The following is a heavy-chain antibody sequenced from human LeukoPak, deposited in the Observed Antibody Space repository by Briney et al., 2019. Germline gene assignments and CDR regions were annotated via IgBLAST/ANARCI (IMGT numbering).Heavy chain of an antibody. CDR3: ARDWTTGSSEGDY. Sequence: GGSLRLSCAASGFTFSSYSMNWVRQAPGKGLEWVSSISSSSSYIYYADSVKGRFTISRDNAKNSLYLQMNSLRAEDTAVYYCARDWTTGSSEGDYWGQGTLVTVSS. CDR1: GFTFSSYS. V-gene: IGHV3-21*01. D-gene: IGHD1-1*01. J-gene: IGHJ4*02. CDR2: ISSSSSYI.